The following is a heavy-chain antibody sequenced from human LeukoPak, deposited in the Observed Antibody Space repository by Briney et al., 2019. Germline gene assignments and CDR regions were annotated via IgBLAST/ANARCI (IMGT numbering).Heavy chain of an antibody. CDR3: ARGFQEGFDY. CDR2: IYTGVST. CDR1: VGSISSYY. Sequence: SETLSLICTVSVGSISSYYSSWIRQPAGKGLEWIWRIYTGVSTNYNPSLTCRVTMSVDTSKNQFSLKLSSVTAADTAVYYCARGFQEGFDYWGQGTLVTVSS. J-gene: IGHJ4*02. V-gene: IGHV4-4*07. D-gene: IGHD3-10*01.